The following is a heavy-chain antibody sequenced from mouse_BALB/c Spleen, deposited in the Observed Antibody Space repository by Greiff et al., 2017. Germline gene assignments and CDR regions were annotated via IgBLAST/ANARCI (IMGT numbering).Heavy chain of an antibody. J-gene: IGHJ3*01. CDR2: IDPENGNT. D-gene: IGHD1-1*01. CDR3: ARGTTVGPFAY. V-gene: IGHV14-1*02. Sequence: VQLQQSGAELVRPGALVKLSCKASGFNIKDYYMHWVKQRPEQGLEWIGWIDPENGNTIYDPKFQGKASITADTSSNTAYLQLSSLTSEDTAVYYCARGTTVGPFAYWGQGTLVTVSA. CDR1: GFNIKDYY.